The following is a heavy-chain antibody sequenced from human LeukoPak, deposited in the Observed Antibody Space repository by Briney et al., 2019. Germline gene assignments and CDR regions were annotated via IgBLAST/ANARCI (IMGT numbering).Heavy chain of an antibody. J-gene: IGHJ4*02. Sequence: GGSLRLSCVASGFTFDDYAMHWVRQAPGKGLEWVSGISWNSGSIGYADSVKGRFTISRDNAKNSLYLQMNSLRAEDTAVYYCATYYYDSSGHYWGQGTLVTVSS. CDR2: ISWNSGSI. CDR1: GFTFDDYA. CDR3: ATYYYDSSGHY. D-gene: IGHD3-22*01. V-gene: IGHV3-9*01.